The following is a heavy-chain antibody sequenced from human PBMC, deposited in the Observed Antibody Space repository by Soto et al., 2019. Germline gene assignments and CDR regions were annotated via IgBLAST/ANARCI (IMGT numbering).Heavy chain of an antibody. D-gene: IGHD2-2*01. V-gene: IGHV3-21*01. CDR3: ERETSTNYYYYYGMDV. CDR1: GFSFSDYN. Sequence: PGGSLRLSCAASGFSFSDYNMNWVRQAPGKGLEWISSISRSSNYIYYADSVKGRFTISRDNAKNSLSLQINSLRAEDTAVYYCERETSTNYYYYYGMDVWGQGTTVTVSS. J-gene: IGHJ6*02. CDR2: ISRSSNYI.